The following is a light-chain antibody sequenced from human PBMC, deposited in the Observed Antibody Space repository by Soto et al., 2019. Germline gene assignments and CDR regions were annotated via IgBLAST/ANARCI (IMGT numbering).Light chain of an antibody. V-gene: IGKV3-11*01. Sequence: EIELTQSPATLSLSPGETATLSCRASQNVDKFLAWYQQRPGQPPRLLIFESSNRATGVPVRFSGSGSGTVFTLTIGSLEPEDSAVYYCQQRKNWPPITFGQGTRLEIK. CDR1: QNVDKF. CDR2: ESS. J-gene: IGKJ5*01. CDR3: QQRKNWPPIT.